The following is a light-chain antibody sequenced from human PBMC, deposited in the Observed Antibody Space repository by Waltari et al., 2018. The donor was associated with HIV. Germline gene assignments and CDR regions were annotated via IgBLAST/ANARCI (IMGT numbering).Light chain of an antibody. CDR3: PQYYTLPYT. Sequence: DIQMSQSPSSLSASVGDRVTVTCRASQGISDSLAWYQHTPGQAPKLLLSGASTLESGVPSRFSGGGSGTDYTLTISSLQPEDSATYYCPQYYTLPYTFGQGTKLEIK. CDR2: GAS. V-gene: IGKV1-NL1*01. J-gene: IGKJ2*01. CDR1: QGISDS.